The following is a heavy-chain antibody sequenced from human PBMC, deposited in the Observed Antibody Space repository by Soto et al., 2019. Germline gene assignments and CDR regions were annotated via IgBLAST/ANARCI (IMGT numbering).Heavy chain of an antibody. J-gene: IGHJ4*02. CDR3: AKDHPTYDYIWESEYYFDY. V-gene: IGHV3-23*01. CDR1: GFTFSSYA. D-gene: IGHD3-16*01. CDR2: ISGSGGST. Sequence: GGSLRLSCAASGFTFSSYAMSWVRQAPGKGLEWVSAISGSGGSTYYADSVKGRFTISRDNSKNTLYLQMNSLRAEDTAVYYCAKDHPTYDYIWESEYYFDYWGQGTLVTVSS.